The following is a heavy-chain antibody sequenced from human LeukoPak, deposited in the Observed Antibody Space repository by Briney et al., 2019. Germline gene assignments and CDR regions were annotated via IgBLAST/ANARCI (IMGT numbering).Heavy chain of an antibody. CDR1: GGTFSSYA. CDR2: IIPIFGTA. Sequence: ASVKVSCKASGGTFSSYAISWVRQAPGQGLEWMGGIIPIFGTANYAQKFQGRVTITTDESTSTAYMELSSLRSEDTAVYYCARGLTTFGGVSGVFDYRGQGTLVTVSS. V-gene: IGHV1-69*05. CDR3: ARGLTTFGGVSGVFDY. D-gene: IGHD3-16*01. J-gene: IGHJ4*02.